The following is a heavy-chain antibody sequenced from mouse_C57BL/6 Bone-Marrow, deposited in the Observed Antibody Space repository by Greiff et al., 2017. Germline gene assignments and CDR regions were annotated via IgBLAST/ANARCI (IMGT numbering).Heavy chain of an antibody. CDR1: GFTFSSYA. Sequence: EVMLVESGGGFVKPGGSLKLSCAASGFTFSSYAMSWVRQTPEKRLEWVATISDGGSYTYYPDKVKGRFTLSRDTAKNNLYLQMSHLKSEDTAMYYCARAAVVPFDYWGQGTTLTVSS. J-gene: IGHJ2*01. CDR2: ISDGGSYT. D-gene: IGHD1-1*01. V-gene: IGHV5-4*03. CDR3: ARAAVVPFDY.